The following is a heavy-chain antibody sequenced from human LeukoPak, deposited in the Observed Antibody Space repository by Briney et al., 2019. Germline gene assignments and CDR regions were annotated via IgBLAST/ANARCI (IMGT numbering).Heavy chain of an antibody. V-gene: IGHV3-7*02. Sequence: GGSLRLSCAASGFTFSSYWMSWVRQAPGEGLEWVANIKQDGTEKYYMDSVKGRFSISRDNAKNSLYLQMNSLRAEDTAVYFCARASLSEIIAAEAFFDSWGQGTLVTVSS. D-gene: IGHD6-13*01. CDR2: IKQDGTEK. CDR1: GFTFSSYW. CDR3: ARASLSEIIAAEAFFDS. J-gene: IGHJ4*02.